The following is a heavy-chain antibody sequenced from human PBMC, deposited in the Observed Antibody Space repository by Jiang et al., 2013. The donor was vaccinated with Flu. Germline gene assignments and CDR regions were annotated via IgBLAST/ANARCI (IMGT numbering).Heavy chain of an antibody. J-gene: IGHJ3*02. CDR2: IYYSGTT. D-gene: IGHD4-17*01. CDR1: GDSISTNGIY. V-gene: IGHV4-31*03. Sequence: GSGLVKPSQTLSLTCTVSGDSISTNGIYWSWIRQHPGKGLEWIGYIYYSGTTYYNPSLESRVTISVDTSKNQFSLKLSSLTAADTAVYYCARTTVKAFDIVGPRDSG. CDR3: ARTTVKAFDI.